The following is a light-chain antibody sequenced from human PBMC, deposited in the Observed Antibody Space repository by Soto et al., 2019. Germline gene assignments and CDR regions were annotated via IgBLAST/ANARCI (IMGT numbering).Light chain of an antibody. V-gene: IGKV3-20*01. CDR1: QSVSSSY. CDR2: GAS. Sequence: EIVLTQSPGTLSLSPGERATLSCRASQSVSSSYLAWYQQKPGQAPRLLIYGASSRATGIPDRFSGSGSGTDFTLTISRLEPEDLAVCYCQQYGSSPTFGPGTKVDIK. CDR3: QQYGSSPT. J-gene: IGKJ3*01.